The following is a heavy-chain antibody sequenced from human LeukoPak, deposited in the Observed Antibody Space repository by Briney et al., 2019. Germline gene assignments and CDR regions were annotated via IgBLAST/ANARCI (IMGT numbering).Heavy chain of an antibody. CDR3: VIWVPYCSTHYCPALES. CDR2: INPAGSQQ. V-gene: IGHV3-7*01. CDR1: GFMFCVYW. D-gene: IGHD4-11*01. J-gene: IGHJ4*02. Sequence: HPGGSLSLSCTASGFMFCVYWMSWVPHAPGKGQEWVANINPAGSQQYSVDSLKGRSTVPRDSAKTCFYLQMNYLRAEDAAVYYCVIWVPYCSTHYCPALESWGQGTLVTVSS.